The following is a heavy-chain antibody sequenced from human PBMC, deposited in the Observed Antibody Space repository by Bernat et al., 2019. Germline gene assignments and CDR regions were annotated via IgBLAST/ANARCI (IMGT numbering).Heavy chain of an antibody. V-gene: IGHV1-24*01. CDR2: FDPEDGDT. J-gene: IGHJ1*01. D-gene: IGHD2-21*01. CDR1: GYTLTELS. CDR3: ATETRAAYLTGRYFQH. Sequence: QVQLVQSGAEVKKPGASVKVSCKVSGYTLTELSMHWVRQAPGKWLEWMGGFDPEDGDTIYAQKFQDRVTTTADTSTDTAYMELSSLRAENTAVYYCATETRAAYLTGRYFQHWGQGTLVTDSS.